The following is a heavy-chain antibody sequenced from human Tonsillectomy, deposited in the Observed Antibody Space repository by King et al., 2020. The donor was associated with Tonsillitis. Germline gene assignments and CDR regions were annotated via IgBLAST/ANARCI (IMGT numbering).Heavy chain of an antibody. CDR3: ARGRRGDSGGYYKNLYWNY. Sequence: QLQESGPGLVKPSETLSLTCTVSGGSISSYYWSWIRQPPGKGLEWIGYIYYSGSTNYNPSLKSRVTISVDTSKNQFSLKLSSVTAADTAVYYCARGRRGDSGGYYKNLYWNYWGQGTLVTVSS. CDR1: GGSISSYY. D-gene: IGHD3-22*01. J-gene: IGHJ4*02. V-gene: IGHV4-59*01. CDR2: IYYSGST.